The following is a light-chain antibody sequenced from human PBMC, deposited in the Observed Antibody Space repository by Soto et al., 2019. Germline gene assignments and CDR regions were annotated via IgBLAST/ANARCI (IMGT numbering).Light chain of an antibody. CDR3: ATWDDSLNGRV. CDR2: DDY. CDR1: SSNIGTNT. J-gene: IGLJ2*01. V-gene: IGLV1-44*01. Sequence: QSVLTPPPSASGTPGQRVTISCSGSSSNIGTNTVNWYQQLPGAAPKLLISDDYDRSSGVPDRFSASKSGTSASLAISGLQAEDEAAYYCATWDDSLNGRVFGGGTKLTVL.